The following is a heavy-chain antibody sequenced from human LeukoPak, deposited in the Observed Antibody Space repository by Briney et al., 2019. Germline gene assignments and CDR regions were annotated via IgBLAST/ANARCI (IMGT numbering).Heavy chain of an antibody. D-gene: IGHD6-13*01. Sequence: SETLSLTCTVSGGSISSYYWSWIRQLAGKGLEWIGRIYTSGSTNYNPSLKSRVTMSVDTSKNQFSLKLSSVTAADTAVYYCASWGAAAGTGGFDYWGQGTLDTVSS. CDR2: IYTSGST. CDR1: GGSISSYY. V-gene: IGHV4-4*07. CDR3: ASWGAAAGTGGFDY. J-gene: IGHJ4*02.